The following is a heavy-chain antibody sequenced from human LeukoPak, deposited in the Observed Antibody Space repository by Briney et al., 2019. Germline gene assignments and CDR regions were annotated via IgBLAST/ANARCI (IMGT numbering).Heavy chain of an antibody. CDR3: ARVVSSGYYDTYYFDY. Sequence: PSETLSLTCTVSGGSISSYYWSWIRQPPGKGLEWIGYIYYSGSTNYNPSLKSRVTISVDTSKNQFSLKLSSVTAADTAAYYCARVVSSGYYDTYYFDYWGQGTLVTVSS. D-gene: IGHD3-22*01. V-gene: IGHV4-59*01. CDR1: GGSISSYY. J-gene: IGHJ4*02. CDR2: IYYSGST.